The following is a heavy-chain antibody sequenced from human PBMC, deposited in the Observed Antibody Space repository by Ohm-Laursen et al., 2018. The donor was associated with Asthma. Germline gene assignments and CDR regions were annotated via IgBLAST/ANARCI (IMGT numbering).Heavy chain of an antibody. CDR2: MYYSGTT. Sequence: TLSLTCTVSGDSISNGGYYWSWIRQHPGKGLEWIGYMYYSGTTYYNPSLNSRVAILVDTSKNQFSLKVNSVTAADTAVYYCAKGLRYDGYLYGLDVWGHGTTVTVSS. CDR3: AKGLRYDGYLYGLDV. D-gene: IGHD5-24*01. V-gene: IGHV4-31*03. J-gene: IGHJ6*02. CDR1: GDSISNGGYY.